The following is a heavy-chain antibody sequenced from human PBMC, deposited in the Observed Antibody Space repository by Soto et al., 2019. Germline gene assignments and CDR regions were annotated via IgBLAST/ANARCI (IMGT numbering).Heavy chain of an antibody. Sequence: QVQLVESGGGLVKPGGSLRLSCAASGFTFSDYYMSWIRQAPGKGLEWVSYISSSGSTIYYADSVKGRFTISRDNAKNSLYLQMNSLRAEDTAVYYCTRGLPTYYDYIWGSYRADYWGQGTLVTVSS. CDR3: TRGLPTYYDYIWGSYRADY. V-gene: IGHV3-11*01. D-gene: IGHD3-16*02. CDR2: ISSSGSTI. J-gene: IGHJ4*02. CDR1: GFTFSDYY.